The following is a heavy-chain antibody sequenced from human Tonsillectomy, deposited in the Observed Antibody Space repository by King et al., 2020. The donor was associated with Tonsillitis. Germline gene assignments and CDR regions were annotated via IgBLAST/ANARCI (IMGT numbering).Heavy chain of an antibody. Sequence: VQLVESGGGVIQPGGSLRLSCAASGFTVSSKYMSWVRQAPGKGLEWVSVVFTDGYTIYAESVEGRFTISRDNSKNTLCLQMNSLRAEDTAVYYCARGRQYCHSHTCLPPFDYWGQGTLVTVSS. J-gene: IGHJ4*02. CDR3: ARGRQYCHSHTCLPPFDY. CDR2: VFTDGYT. D-gene: IGHD2/OR15-2a*01. V-gene: IGHV3-53*01. CDR1: GFTVSSKY.